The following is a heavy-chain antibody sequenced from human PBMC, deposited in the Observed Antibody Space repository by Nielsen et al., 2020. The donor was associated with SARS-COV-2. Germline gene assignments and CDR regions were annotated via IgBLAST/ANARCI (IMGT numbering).Heavy chain of an antibody. D-gene: IGHD1-26*01. CDR1: GGSISSGGYY. CDR3: ARPTVGATTGFDY. Sequence: SETLSLTCTVSGGSISSGGYYWSWIRQHPGKGLEWIGYIYYSGNTYYNPSLKSRVTISVDTSKNQFSLKLSSVTAADTAVYYCARPTVGATTGFDYWGQGILVTVSS. V-gene: IGHV4-31*03. J-gene: IGHJ4*02. CDR2: IYYSGNT.